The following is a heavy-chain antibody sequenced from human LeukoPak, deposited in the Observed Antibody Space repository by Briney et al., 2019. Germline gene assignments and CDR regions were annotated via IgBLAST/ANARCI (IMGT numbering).Heavy chain of an antibody. D-gene: IGHD3-22*01. CDR3: ARDYPSEVVVITGDYYYYYGMDV. J-gene: IGHJ6*02. Sequence: ASVKVSCKASGGTFSSYAISWVRQAPGQGLEWMGRIIPILGIANYAQKFQGRVTITADKSTSTAYMELSSLRSEDTAVYYCARDYPSEVVVITGDYYYYYGMDVWGQGTTVTVSS. CDR2: IIPILGIA. V-gene: IGHV1-69*04. CDR1: GGTFSSYA.